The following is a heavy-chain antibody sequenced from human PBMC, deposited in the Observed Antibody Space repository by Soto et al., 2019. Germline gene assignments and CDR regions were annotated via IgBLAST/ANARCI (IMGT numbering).Heavy chain of an antibody. J-gene: IGHJ3*01. CDR1: GFTFSIYS. CDR2: ISSSSSTI. CDR3: ARTLTIWSFSDAFDF. D-gene: IGHD3-9*01. V-gene: IGHV3-48*01. Sequence: PGGSLRLSCAASGFTFSIYSMNWVRQAPGKGLEWVSYISSSSSTIYYADSVKGRFTISRDNAKNSLYLQMNSLRAEDTAVYYCARTLTIWSFSDAFDFWGQGTMVTVSS.